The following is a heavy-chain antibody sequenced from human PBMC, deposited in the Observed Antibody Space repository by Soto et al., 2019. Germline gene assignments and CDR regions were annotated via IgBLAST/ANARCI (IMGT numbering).Heavy chain of an antibody. CDR3: ARTILFLGYPYYYYGMDV. CDR2: MNPNSGNT. D-gene: IGHD3-9*01. J-gene: IGHJ6*02. V-gene: IGHV1-8*01. Sequence: ASVKVSCKASGYTFTSYDINWVRQATGQGLEWMGWMNPNSGNTGYAQKFQGRVTMTRNTSISTAYMELSSLRSEDTAVYYCARTILFLGYPYYYYGMDVWGQGTTVTVSS. CDR1: GYTFTSYD.